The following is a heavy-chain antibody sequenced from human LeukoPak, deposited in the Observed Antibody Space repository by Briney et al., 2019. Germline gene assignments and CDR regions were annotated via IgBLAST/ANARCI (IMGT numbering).Heavy chain of an antibody. Sequence: PGRSLRLSCAASGFTFSSYAMHWVRQAPGKGLEWVAVISYDGSNKYYADSVNGRFTISRDNSKNTLYLQMNSLRAEDTAVYYCARFGGVAATPLVYWGREPRLTVSS. CDR2: ISYDGSNK. D-gene: IGHD2-15*01. J-gene: IGHJ4*02. V-gene: IGHV3-30-3*01. CDR3: ARFGGVAATPLVY. CDR1: GFTFSSYA.